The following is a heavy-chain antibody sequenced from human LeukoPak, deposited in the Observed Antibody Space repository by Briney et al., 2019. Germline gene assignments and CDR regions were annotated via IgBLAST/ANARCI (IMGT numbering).Heavy chain of an antibody. CDR1: GYSISSGYY. J-gene: IGHJ4*02. CDR2: VYHVGTT. V-gene: IGHV4-38-2*02. Sequence: SETLSLTCTVSGYSISSGYYWGWIRQPPGKGLEWIVVYHVGTTDYHPSLRSRVTMSVDTYTNQFSLKLSSVTAADTAVYYCTRWAAMYYYDGVEVDCWGQGTLVSVSS. D-gene: IGHD3-22*01. CDR3: TRWAAMYYYDGVEVDC.